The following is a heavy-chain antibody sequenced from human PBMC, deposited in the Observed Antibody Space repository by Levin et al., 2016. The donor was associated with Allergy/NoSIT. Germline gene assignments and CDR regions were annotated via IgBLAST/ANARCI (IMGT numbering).Heavy chain of an antibody. CDR1: GGSISSSSYY. CDR2: IYYSGST. J-gene: IGHJ3*02. D-gene: IGHD3-22*01. CDR3: ARLPITMIANRDAFDI. V-gene: IGHV4-39*01. Sequence: LSCTVSGGSISSSSYYWGWIRQPPGKGLEWIGSIYYSGSTYYNPSLKSRVTISVDTSKNQFSLKLSSVTAADTAVYYCARLPITMIANRDAFDIWGQGTMVTVSS.